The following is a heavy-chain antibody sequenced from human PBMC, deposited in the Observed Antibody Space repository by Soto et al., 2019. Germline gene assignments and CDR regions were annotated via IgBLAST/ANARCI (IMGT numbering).Heavy chain of an antibody. D-gene: IGHD3-10*01. Sequence: ASVKVSCKASGYTFTSYGISWVRQAPGQGLEWMGWISAYNGNTNYAQKLQGRVTMTTDTSTSTAYMELRSLRSDDTAVYYCARHVVETLSFGERVRHFDYWGHGTLVTVAS. CDR1: GYTFTSYG. J-gene: IGHJ4*01. V-gene: IGHV1-18*01. CDR3: ARHVVETLSFGERVRHFDY. CDR2: ISAYNGNT.